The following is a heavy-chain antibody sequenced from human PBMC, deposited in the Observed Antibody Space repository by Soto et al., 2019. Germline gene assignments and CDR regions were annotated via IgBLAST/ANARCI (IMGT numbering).Heavy chain of an antibody. D-gene: IGHD2-8*01. J-gene: IGHJ5*02. CDR3: AKSRVADIVLMVSDA. CDR2: ISAYNGNT. Sequence: ASVKVSCKASGYTFSSYGISWVRQAPGQGLEWMGWISAYNGNTNYAQKLQGRVTMTTDTSTSTAYMELRSLRSDDTAVYYCAKSRVADIVLMVSDAWGQGTLVTSPQ. V-gene: IGHV1-18*01. CDR1: GYTFSSYG.